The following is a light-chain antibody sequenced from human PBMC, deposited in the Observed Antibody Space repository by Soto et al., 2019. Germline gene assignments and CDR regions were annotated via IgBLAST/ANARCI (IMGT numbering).Light chain of an antibody. CDR2: DAS. J-gene: IGKJ1*01. CDR3: QQYASSPLT. CDR1: QSVNRNY. Sequence: EIVLTHSPGTLSLSPGERATLSCRASQSVNRNYLAWYQQKPGQTPRLVIYDASSRATGIPYRFSGSGSGTEFTLTISRLEPEDFAVYYCQQYASSPLTFGQGTKVEIK. V-gene: IGKV3-20*01.